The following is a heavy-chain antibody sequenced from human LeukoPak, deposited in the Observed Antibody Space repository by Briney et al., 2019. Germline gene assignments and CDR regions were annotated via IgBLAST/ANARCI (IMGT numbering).Heavy chain of an antibody. V-gene: IGHV3-30-3*01. J-gene: IGHJ4*02. CDR1: GFTFSNYA. D-gene: IGHD4-17*01. CDR3: AKEIMTTVTYFDY. Sequence: PGGSLRLSCAASGFTFSNYAMHWVRQAPGKGLEWVAVISYDGSNKYYADSVKGRFTISRDNSKNTLYLQMNSLRAEDTAVYYCAKEIMTTVTYFDYWGQGTLVTVSS. CDR2: ISYDGSNK.